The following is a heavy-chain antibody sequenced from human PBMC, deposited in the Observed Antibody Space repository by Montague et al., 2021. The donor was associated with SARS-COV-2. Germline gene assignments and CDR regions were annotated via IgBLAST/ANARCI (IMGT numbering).Heavy chain of an antibody. CDR2: IYSGGSRT. J-gene: IGHJ4*02. CDR1: GFTFSNYA. CDR3: AKDPHYDFWSGYYFDY. Sequence: SLRLSCAASGFTFSNYAMIWVRQAPGKGLEWVSLIYSGGSRTYYADSVKGRFTISRDNSKNTLYLQMNSLRAEDTAVYYCAKDPHYDFWSGYYFDYWGQGTLVTVSS. D-gene: IGHD3-3*01. V-gene: IGHV3-23*03.